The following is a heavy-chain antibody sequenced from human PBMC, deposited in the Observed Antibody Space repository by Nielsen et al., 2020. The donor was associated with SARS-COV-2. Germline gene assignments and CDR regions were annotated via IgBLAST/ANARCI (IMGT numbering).Heavy chain of an antibody. J-gene: IGHJ5*02. Sequence: SETLSLTCTVSGASIRSYYWSWLRQPPGKGLEWIGYIHSIGSTNYNPSLKSRVTISADTSKNQFSLRLTSVSAADTAVYYCARGLKVQIYYYDSSGYRFDPWGQGTLVTVSS. V-gene: IGHV4-59*12. D-gene: IGHD3-22*01. CDR1: GASIRSYY. CDR2: IHSIGST. CDR3: ARGLKVQIYYYDSSGYRFDP.